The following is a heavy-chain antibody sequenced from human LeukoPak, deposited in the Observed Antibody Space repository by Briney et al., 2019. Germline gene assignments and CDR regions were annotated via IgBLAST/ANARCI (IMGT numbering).Heavy chain of an antibody. CDR1: GYTFTGHY. J-gene: IGHJ6*03. Sequence: ASVKVSCKASGYTFTGHYMHWVRQAPGQGLEWMGWINPNSGGTDYSQKFQGRVTMTRDTSITTAYMEVSRLRSDDTAVYYCARAGITAAGPNYYYHYMDVWGKGTTVTVSS. CDR2: INPNSGGT. D-gene: IGHD6-13*01. CDR3: ARAGITAAGPNYYYHYMDV. V-gene: IGHV1-2*02.